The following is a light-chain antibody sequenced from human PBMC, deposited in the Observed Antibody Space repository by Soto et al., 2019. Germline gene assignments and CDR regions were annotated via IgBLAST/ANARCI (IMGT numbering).Light chain of an antibody. V-gene: IGKV3-15*01. J-gene: IGKJ1*01. CDR2: GAF. CDR1: QSVSSN. CDR3: QQYNDWPLT. Sequence: EILMTQSPVTLSVSPGERATLSGRASQSVSSNLAWYQQKPGQAPSLLIYGAFTRATGIPARFSGTGSGTEFTLTISSLQSEDFALYYCQQYNDWPLTFGQGTKVEI.